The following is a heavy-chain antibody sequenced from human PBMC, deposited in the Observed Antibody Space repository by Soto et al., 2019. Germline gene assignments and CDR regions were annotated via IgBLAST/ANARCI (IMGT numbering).Heavy chain of an antibody. J-gene: IGHJ4*02. CDR3: ARDPQGTGNRRGGADY. V-gene: IGHV3-30-3*01. CDR2: ISYDGSNK. D-gene: IGHD3-16*01. CDR1: GFTFSSYA. Sequence: QVQLVESGGGVVQPGRSLRLSCAASGFTFSSYAMHWVRQAPGKGLEWVAVISYDGSNKYYADSVKGRFTISRDNSKNTLYRQMNSRRAEATAVYYCARDPQGTGNRRGGADYGGQGTLVTVSS.